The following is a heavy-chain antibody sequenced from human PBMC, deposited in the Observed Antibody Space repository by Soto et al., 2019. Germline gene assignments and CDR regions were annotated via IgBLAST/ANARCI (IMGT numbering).Heavy chain of an antibody. CDR1: GFTFSSYG. Sequence: QVQLVESGGGVVQPGRSLRLSCAASGFTFSSYGMHWVRQAPGRGLEWVAVIWYDGSNKYYADSVEGRFTISRDNSKNALYLQMNSLRAEDTAVYYCARDRQQLGYYYYYGMDVWGQGTTVTVSS. D-gene: IGHD6-13*01. CDR3: ARDRQQLGYYYYYGMDV. V-gene: IGHV3-33*01. J-gene: IGHJ6*02. CDR2: IWYDGSNK.